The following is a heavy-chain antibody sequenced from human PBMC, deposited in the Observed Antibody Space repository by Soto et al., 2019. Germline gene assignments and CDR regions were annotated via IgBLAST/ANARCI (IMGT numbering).Heavy chain of an antibody. Sequence: PGESLKISCKGSGYSFTSYWISWARQMPGKGLEWMGRIDPSDSYTNYSPSFQGHVTISADKSISTAYLQWSSLKASDTAMYYCARYIVVGNYYYYGMDVWGQGTTVTVSS. CDR1: GYSFTSYW. J-gene: IGHJ6*02. D-gene: IGHD2-2*01. CDR2: IDPSDSYT. CDR3: ARYIVVGNYYYYGMDV. V-gene: IGHV5-10-1*01.